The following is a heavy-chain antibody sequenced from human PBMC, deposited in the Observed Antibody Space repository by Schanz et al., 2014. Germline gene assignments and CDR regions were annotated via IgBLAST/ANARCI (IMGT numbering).Heavy chain of an antibody. V-gene: IGHV3-23*04. CDR1: GFTLSSYA. J-gene: IGHJ4*02. CDR2: ISASGGST. CDR3: AKDPSHGDYDYYFDY. D-gene: IGHD3-22*01. Sequence: EVQLVESGGGLVKPGGSLRLSCAAYGFTLSSYAMHWVRQAPGKGLEWVSTISASGGSTYYADSVKGRFTISRDNSKNTLYLQMNSLRAEDTAVYYCAKDPSHGDYDYYFDYWGQGTLVTVSS.